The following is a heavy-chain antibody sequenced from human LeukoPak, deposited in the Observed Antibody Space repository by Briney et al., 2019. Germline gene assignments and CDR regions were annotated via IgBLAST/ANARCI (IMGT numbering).Heavy chain of an antibody. V-gene: IGHV4-59*08. Sequence: SETLSLTCTVSGGSISSYYWSWIRQPPGKGLEWIGYIYYSGSTNYNPSLKSRVTISVDTSKNQLSLKLSSVTAADTAVYYCARHAAWFDPWGQGTLVTVSS. CDR1: GGSISSYY. J-gene: IGHJ5*02. D-gene: IGHD6-25*01. CDR2: IYYSGST. CDR3: ARHAAWFDP.